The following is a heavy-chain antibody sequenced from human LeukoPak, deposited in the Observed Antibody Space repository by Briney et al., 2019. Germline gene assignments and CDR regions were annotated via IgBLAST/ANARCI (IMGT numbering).Heavy chain of an antibody. D-gene: IGHD2-2*01. Sequence: GGSLRLSCAASGFTFSSYNMNWVRQAPGKGLEWVSSTTSSSSYIYYADSVKGRFTISRDNAKNSLYLQMNSLRAEDTAVYYCARFGAGSIVVVPAAAASDCWGQGTLVTISS. V-gene: IGHV3-21*06. CDR2: TTSSSSYI. CDR3: ARFGAGSIVVVPAAAASDC. CDR1: GFTFSSYN. J-gene: IGHJ4*02.